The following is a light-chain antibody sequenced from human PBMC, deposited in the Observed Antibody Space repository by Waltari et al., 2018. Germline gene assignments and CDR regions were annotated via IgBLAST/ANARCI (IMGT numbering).Light chain of an antibody. CDR1: GSDVGDSNY. Sequence: QSALTQPRSVSGSPGQSVTISCTGTGSDVGDSNYVSWYQQHPGNAPKLVIYDVTQRPSGVPDRFSGSRSGNSASLTISRLQAEDEADYYCCSYAGTWVFGGGTKLTVL. V-gene: IGLV2-11*01. CDR3: CSYAGTWV. CDR2: DVT. J-gene: IGLJ3*02.